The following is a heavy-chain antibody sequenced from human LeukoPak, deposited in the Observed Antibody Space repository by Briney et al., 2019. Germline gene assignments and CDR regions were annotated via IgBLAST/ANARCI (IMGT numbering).Heavy chain of an antibody. CDR3: ARLHGDYRDY. CDR1: GGSISSSSYC. D-gene: IGHD4-17*01. V-gene: IGHV4-39*01. CDR2: IYYSGST. J-gene: IGHJ4*02. Sequence: SETLSLTCTVSGGSISSSSYCWGWIRQPPGKGLEWIGSIYYSGSTYYNPSLKSRVTISVDTSKNQFSLKLSSVTAADTAVYYCARLHGDYRDYWGQGTLVTVSS.